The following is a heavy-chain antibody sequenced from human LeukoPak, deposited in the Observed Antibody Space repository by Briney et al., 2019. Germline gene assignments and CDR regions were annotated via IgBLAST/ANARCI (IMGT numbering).Heavy chain of an antibody. CDR1: GFTFSSYW. V-gene: IGHV3-7*05. J-gene: IGHJ5*02. D-gene: IGHD3-22*01. Sequence: PGGSLRLSCAASGFTFSSYWMSWVRQAPGKGLEWVANIKQDGSEKYYVDSVKGRFTISRDNAKNSLYLQMNTLRAEDTAVYYCARRRVVIPNTWFDLWGQGTLVTVSS. CDR2: IKQDGSEK. CDR3: ARRRVVIPNTWFDL.